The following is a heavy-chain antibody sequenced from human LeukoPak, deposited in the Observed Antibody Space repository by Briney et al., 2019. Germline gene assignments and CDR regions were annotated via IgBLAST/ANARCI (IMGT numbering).Heavy chain of an antibody. CDR3: AGGGGNAVAGEVDY. CDR1: GFTFSSYA. Sequence: GRSLRLSCAASGFTFSSYAMHWVRQAPGKGLEWVAVISYDGSNKYYADSVKGRFTISRDNSKNTLYLQMNSLRAEDTAVYYCAGGGGNAVAGEVDYWGQGTLVTVAS. V-gene: IGHV3-30*04. J-gene: IGHJ4*02. CDR2: ISYDGSNK. D-gene: IGHD6-19*01.